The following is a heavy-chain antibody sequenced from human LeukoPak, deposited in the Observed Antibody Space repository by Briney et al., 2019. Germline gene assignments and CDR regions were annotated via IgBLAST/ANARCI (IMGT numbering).Heavy chain of an antibody. D-gene: IGHD4-17*01. CDR3: ARGDGEGYYGAYSRYFYYYMDV. V-gene: IGHV4-4*07. J-gene: IGHJ6*03. Sequence: PSETLSLTCTVSGGSISSYYWSWVRQPAGKGLEWIGRIYTSGSTNYNPSLKSRVTMSVDKSKNQFSLKLNSVTAADTAVYYCARGDGEGYYGAYSRYFYYYMDVWGKGTTVIVSS. CDR1: GGSISSYY. CDR2: IYTSGST.